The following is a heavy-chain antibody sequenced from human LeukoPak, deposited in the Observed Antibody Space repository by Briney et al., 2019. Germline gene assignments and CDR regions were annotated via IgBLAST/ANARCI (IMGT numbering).Heavy chain of an antibody. CDR3: ARKSRDDYNPNSYTMDV. CDR2: IIPILGIA. D-gene: IGHD5-24*01. V-gene: IGHV1-69*04. CDR1: GGTFSSYA. J-gene: IGHJ6*02. Sequence: ASVKVSCKASGGTFSSYAINWVRQAPGQGLEWMGRIIPILGIANYAQKFQGRVTITADKPPTTAYMDLSSLRSEDTAVYYCARKSRDDYNPNSYTMDVWGQGTTVTVSS.